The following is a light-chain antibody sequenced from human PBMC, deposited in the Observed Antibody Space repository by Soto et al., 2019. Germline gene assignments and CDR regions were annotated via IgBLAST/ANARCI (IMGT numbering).Light chain of an antibody. CDR3: QSYDSSLSGYV. CDR2: SNN. J-gene: IGLJ1*01. Sequence: QSVLTQPPSASGTPGQTVTISCSGSYSNVGANPVSWYQQVPGRAPQLLIYSNNNRPSGVPARFSGSKSGTSASLAIAGLQAEDEGDYYCQSYDSSLSGYVFGTGTKVTVL. V-gene: IGLV1-40*01. CDR1: YSNVGANP.